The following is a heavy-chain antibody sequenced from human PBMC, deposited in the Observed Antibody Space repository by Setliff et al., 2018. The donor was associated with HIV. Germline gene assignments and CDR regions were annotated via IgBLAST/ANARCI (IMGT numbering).Heavy chain of an antibody. CDR3: ARLTTVGAFDI. CDR1: GYSISSGYS. V-gene: IGHV4-38-2*01. J-gene: IGHJ3*02. D-gene: IGHD1-1*01. CDR2: IYHSGST. Sequence: PSETLSLTCAVSGYSISSGYSWGWIRQPPGKGLEWIGSIYHSGSTYYNPSLKSRVTISVDTSKNQFSLKLSSVTAADTAMYYCARLTTVGAFDIWGQGTMVTV.